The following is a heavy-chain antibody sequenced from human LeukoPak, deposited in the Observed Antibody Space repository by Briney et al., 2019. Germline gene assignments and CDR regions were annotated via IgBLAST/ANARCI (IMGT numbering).Heavy chain of an antibody. CDR1: GGSISSYY. J-gene: IGHJ4*02. CDR3: ARSHYYDSSGAYFDY. V-gene: IGHV4-59*08. CDR2: IYYSGST. Sequence: SETLSLTCTVSGGSISSYYWSWIRQPPGKGLGWIGYIYYSGSTNYNPSLKSRVTISVDTSKNQFSLKLSSVTAADTAVYYCARSHYYDSSGAYFDYWGQGTLVTVSS. D-gene: IGHD3-22*01.